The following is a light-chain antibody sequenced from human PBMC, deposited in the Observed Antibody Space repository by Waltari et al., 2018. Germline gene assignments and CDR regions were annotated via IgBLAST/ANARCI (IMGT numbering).Light chain of an antibody. CDR2: GAS. J-gene: IGKJ2*01. CDR1: QSVSRSR. V-gene: IGKV3-20*01. CDR3: QQFGSSVMYT. Sequence: EVVLTQSPGTLSLSPGERATLSCRASQSVSRSRIAWYLPRPGQAPRLLISGASGRATGIPDRFSGSGSETDFSLTISRVEPEDFAVYYCQQFGSSVMYTFGQGTKLEIK.